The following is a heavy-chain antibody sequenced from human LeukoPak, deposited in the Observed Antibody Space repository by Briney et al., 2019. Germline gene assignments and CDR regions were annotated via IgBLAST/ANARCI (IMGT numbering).Heavy chain of an antibody. D-gene: IGHD3-22*01. Sequence: PSETLSLTCTVSGDSVSSTTYYWGWIRQPPGKGLEWMANIYYTGSTYSNPSLKSRVSMSVDTSKNQFSLKMSSLTAADTAGYFCARLRKGGFFYYIFYSLGQGTLVTVSS. CDR1: GDSVSSTTYY. J-gene: IGHJ4*02. CDR3: ARLRKGGFFYYIFYS. CDR2: IYYTGST. V-gene: IGHV4-39*01.